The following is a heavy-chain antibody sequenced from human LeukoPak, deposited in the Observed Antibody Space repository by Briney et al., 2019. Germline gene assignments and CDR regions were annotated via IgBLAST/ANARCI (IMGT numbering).Heavy chain of an antibody. CDR3: AGGASGTFDY. J-gene: IGHJ4*02. Sequence: SETLSLTCSVSGGSIRSYYWSWIRQPPGKGLEWIGEINHSGSTNYNPSLKSRVTISVDTSKNQFSLKLSSVTAADTAVYYCAGGASGTFDYWGQGTLVTVSS. V-gene: IGHV4-34*01. D-gene: IGHD1-14*01. CDR2: INHSGST. CDR1: GGSIRSYY.